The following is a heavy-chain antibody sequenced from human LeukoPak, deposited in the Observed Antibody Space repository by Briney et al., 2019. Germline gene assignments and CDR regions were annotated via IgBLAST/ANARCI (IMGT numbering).Heavy chain of an antibody. CDR1: GGSISSSSYY. CDR3: ARRQYGFWGGYQYYFDY. Sequence: SETLSLTCTVSGGSISSSSYYWGWIRQPPGKGLEWIGSIYYSGSTYYNPSLKSRVTISVDTSKNQFSLKLSSVTAADTAVYYCARRQYGFWGGYQYYFDYWGQGTLVTVSS. CDR2: IYYSGST. V-gene: IGHV4-39*01. J-gene: IGHJ4*02. D-gene: IGHD3-3*01.